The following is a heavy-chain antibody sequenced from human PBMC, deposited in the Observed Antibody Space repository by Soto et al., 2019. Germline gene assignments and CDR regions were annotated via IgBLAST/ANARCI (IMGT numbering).Heavy chain of an antibody. CDR3: AKEVSPVVVVASDY. Sequence: GGSLRLSCAASGFTFSSYAMSWVRQAPGKGLECVSVISGSGGSTYYADSVKGRFTISRDNSKNTLYLQMNSLRAEDTAVYYCAKEVSPVVVVASDYWGQGTLVTVS. CDR1: GFTFSSYA. V-gene: IGHV3-23*01. CDR2: ISGSGGST. J-gene: IGHJ4*02. D-gene: IGHD2-15*01.